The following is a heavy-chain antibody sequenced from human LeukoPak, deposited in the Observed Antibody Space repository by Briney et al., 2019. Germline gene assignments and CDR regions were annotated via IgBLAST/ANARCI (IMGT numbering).Heavy chain of an antibody. CDR3: AKLLIAVAGRDFDY. J-gene: IGHJ4*02. CDR1: GFTFDDYA. CDR2: ISWNSGSI. D-gene: IGHD6-19*01. V-gene: IGHV3-9*01. Sequence: GGSLRLSCAASGFTFDDYAMHWVRQAPGKGLEWVSGISWNSGSIGYADSVKGRFTISRDNSKNTLYLQMNSLRAEDTAVYYCAKLLIAVAGRDFDYWGQGTLVTVSS.